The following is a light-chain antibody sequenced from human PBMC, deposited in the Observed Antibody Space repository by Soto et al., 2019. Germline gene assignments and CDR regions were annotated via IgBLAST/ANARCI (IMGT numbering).Light chain of an antibody. CDR3: QQSYSTPT. CDR1: QSISSY. CDR2: AAS. J-gene: IGKJ1*01. Sequence: IQITHAPSSLSATVGDRVTITCRAIQSISSYLNWYQQKPGKAPKLLIYAASSLQSGVPSRFSGSGSGKDFTLTISSLQPEDFATYYCQQSYSTPTFGQGTKVDI. V-gene: IGKV1-39*01.